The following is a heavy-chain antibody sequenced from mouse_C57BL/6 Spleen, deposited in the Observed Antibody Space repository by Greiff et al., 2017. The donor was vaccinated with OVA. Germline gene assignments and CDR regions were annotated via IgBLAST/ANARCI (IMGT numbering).Heavy chain of an antibody. CDR1: GYTFTDYN. CDR3: VRAGWGPRSLDY. V-gene: IGHV1-22*01. CDR2: INPNNGGT. J-gene: IGHJ2*01. D-gene: IGHD1-2*01. Sequence: VQLQQSGPELVKPGASVKMSCKASGYTFTDYNMHWVKQSHGKSLEWIGYINPNNGGTSYNQKFKGKATLTVNKSSSTAYMELRSLTSEDSAAADCVRAGWGPRSLDYWGQGTTLTVSS.